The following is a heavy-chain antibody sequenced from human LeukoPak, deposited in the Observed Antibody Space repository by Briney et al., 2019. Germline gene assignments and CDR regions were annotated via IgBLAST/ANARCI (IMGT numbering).Heavy chain of an antibody. J-gene: IGHJ6*02. V-gene: IGHV1-69*04. CDR3: ARDRVTMVRGVISGGMDV. Sequence: SVKVSCKASGGTFSSYAISWVRQAPGQGLEWMGRIIPILGIANYAQKFQGRVTITADKSTSTAYMELSSLGSEDTAVYYCARDRVTMVRGVISGGMDVWGQGTTVTVSS. D-gene: IGHD3-10*01. CDR1: GGTFSSYA. CDR2: IIPILGIA.